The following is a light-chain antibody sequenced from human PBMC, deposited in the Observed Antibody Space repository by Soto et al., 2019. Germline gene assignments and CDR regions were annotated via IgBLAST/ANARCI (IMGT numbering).Light chain of an antibody. J-gene: IGLJ2*01. CDR3: SSYTSSSTLV. CDR2: EVT. Sequence: QSALTQPASVSGSPGQSITISCTGISSDVGGYDYVSWYQHHPGKAPKLIIYEVTNRPSGVSNRFSGSKSRNTASLAISGLQAEDEADYYCSSYTSSSTLVFGGGTKVTVL. CDR1: SSDVGGYDY. V-gene: IGLV2-14*01.